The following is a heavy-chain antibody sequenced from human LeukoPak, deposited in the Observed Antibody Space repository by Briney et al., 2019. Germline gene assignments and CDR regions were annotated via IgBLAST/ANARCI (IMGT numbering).Heavy chain of an antibody. CDR3: ARDYAGD. CDR1: GFTFSSYE. J-gene: IGHJ4*02. V-gene: IGHV3-48*03. CDR2: ISGSGGTI. Sequence: GGTLRLSCVASGFTFSSYEMNWVRQAPGKGLEWVSYISGSGGTIYYGDSVKGRFTISRDNAKNSMYLQMNSLRAEDTAVYYCARDYAGDSGQGMLVTVSS. D-gene: IGHD4-23*01.